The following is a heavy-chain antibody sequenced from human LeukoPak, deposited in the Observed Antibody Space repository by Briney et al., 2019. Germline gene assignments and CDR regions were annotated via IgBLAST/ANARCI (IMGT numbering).Heavy chain of an antibody. CDR2: IIGSGVST. CDR1: EFTFSIYA. CDR3: AKYTPANYYGSGSIFDY. V-gene: IGHV3-23*01. D-gene: IGHD3-10*01. J-gene: IGHJ4*02. Sequence: PGGSLRLSCAASEFTFSIYAMSWVRQAPGKGLEWVSAIIGSGVSTYYADSVKGRFTISRGNSKDTLYLQMSNLRAEDTAVYYCAKYTPANYYGSGSIFDYWGQGTLVTVSS.